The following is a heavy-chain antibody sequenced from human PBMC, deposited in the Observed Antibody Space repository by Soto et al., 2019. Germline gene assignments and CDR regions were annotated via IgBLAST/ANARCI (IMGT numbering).Heavy chain of an antibody. CDR3: ARGSPLLWFGEVWFDP. V-gene: IGHV1-18*01. CDR1: GYTFTSYG. J-gene: IGHJ5*02. Sequence: ASVKVSCKASGYTFTSYGISWVRQAPGQGLEWMGWISAYNGNTNYAQKLQGRVTMTTDTSTSTAYMELRSLRSDDTAVYYCARGSPLLWFGEVWFDPWGQGTLVTSPQ. D-gene: IGHD3-10*01. CDR2: ISAYNGNT.